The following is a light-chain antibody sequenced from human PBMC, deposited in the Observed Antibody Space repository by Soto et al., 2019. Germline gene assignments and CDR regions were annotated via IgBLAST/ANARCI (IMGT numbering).Light chain of an antibody. Sequence: EIVLTQSPATLSLSPGERATLSCRASPSVSSYLAWYQQKPGQAPRLLIYDASNRATGIPARLSGSGSGTDFTLTISSLEPEDFAVYYCQQRSNWPLTFGGGTKVEIK. CDR3: QQRSNWPLT. CDR1: PSVSSY. CDR2: DAS. J-gene: IGKJ4*01. V-gene: IGKV3-11*01.